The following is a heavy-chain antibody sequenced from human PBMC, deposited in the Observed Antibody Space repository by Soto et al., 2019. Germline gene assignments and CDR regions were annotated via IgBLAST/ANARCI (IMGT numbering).Heavy chain of an antibody. J-gene: IGHJ5*02. D-gene: IGHD3-9*01. V-gene: IGHV1-69*05. Sequence: ASVKVSCKASGGTFSSYAISWVRQAPGQGLEWMGGIIPIFGTANYAQKFQGRVTLTMDTSTRTVYMELSSLRFDDTALYYCARVVLTSSYQINWFGPWGQGTPVTVSS. CDR1: GGTFSSYA. CDR2: IIPIFGTA. CDR3: ARVVLTSSYQINWFGP.